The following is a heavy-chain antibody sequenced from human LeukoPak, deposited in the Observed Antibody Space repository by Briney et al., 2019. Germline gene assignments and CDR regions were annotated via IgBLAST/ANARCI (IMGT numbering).Heavy chain of an antibody. D-gene: IGHD3-10*01. CDR2: VDPKTGDT. Sequence: ASVNVSCKASGYKFTGSYIHWVRQAPGQGLEWMGWVDPKTGDTNYAQTFQGRGSLTWDTSITTAFLELSGLTSGDTAVYYCARYGSRSAVFNFWGQGTQVTVSS. CDR1: GYKFTGSY. CDR3: ARYGSRSAVFNF. J-gene: IGHJ4*02. V-gene: IGHV1-2*02.